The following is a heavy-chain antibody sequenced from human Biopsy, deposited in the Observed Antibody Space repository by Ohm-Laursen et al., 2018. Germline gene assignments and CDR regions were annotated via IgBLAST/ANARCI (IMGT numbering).Heavy chain of an antibody. D-gene: IGHD2-15*01. J-gene: IGHJ1*01. V-gene: IGHV1-2*02. CDR3: AKGQDLRGGAEYFQH. CDR2: INPHSGTT. Sequence: ASVKVSCKASGYTFTGQYLHWVRQVPGQGLEWMGWINPHSGTTKFAQDFQGKVTMTRDTSITTAYMELRRLRSDDTAVYYCAKGQDLRGGAEYFQHWGQGALVTVSS. CDR1: GYTFTGQY.